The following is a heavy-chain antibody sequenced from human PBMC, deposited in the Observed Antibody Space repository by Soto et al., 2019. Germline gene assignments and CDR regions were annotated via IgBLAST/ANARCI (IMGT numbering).Heavy chain of an antibody. CDR1: GFSFSTYW. Sequence: EVHLVESGGGLVQPGGSLRLSCAASGFSFSTYWMYWVRQAPGKGLVWVSRINVDGNTINYADSVKGRFTVSRDNAKNTLSLQMNSLRAEDTAVYYCARDEGRQGPEYFHHWGQGTLVTVSS. V-gene: IGHV3-74*01. CDR3: ARDEGRQGPEYFHH. CDR2: INVDGNTI. J-gene: IGHJ1*01.